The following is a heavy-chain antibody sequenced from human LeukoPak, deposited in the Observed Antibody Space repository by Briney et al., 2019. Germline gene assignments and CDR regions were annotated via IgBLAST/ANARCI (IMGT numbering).Heavy chain of an antibody. V-gene: IGHV3-15*01. CDR3: AKEPLPPYDFWSGYWDY. CDR2: IKSKTDGGTT. J-gene: IGHJ4*02. D-gene: IGHD3-3*01. CDR1: GFTFNNAW. Sequence: PGGSLRLSCAASGFTFNNAWMSWVRQAPGKGLEWVGRIKSKTDGGTTDYAAPVKGRFTISRDDSKNTLYLQMNSLRAEDTAVYYCAKEPLPPYDFWSGYWDYWGQGTLVTVSS.